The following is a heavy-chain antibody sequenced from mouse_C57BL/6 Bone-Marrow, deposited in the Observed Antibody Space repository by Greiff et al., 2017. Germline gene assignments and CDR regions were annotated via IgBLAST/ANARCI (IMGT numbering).Heavy chain of an antibody. CDR1: GFTSSSYG. V-gene: IGHV5-6*01. Sequence: EVKVVESGGDLVKPGGSLKLSCAASGFTSSSYGMSWVRQTPDKRLEWVATISSGGSYTYYPDSVKGRFTISRDNAKNTLYLQMSSLKSEDTAMYYCARAFYYYGSRGYAMDYWGQGTSVTVSS. CDR2: ISSGGSYT. CDR3: ARAFYYYGSRGYAMDY. J-gene: IGHJ4*01. D-gene: IGHD1-1*01.